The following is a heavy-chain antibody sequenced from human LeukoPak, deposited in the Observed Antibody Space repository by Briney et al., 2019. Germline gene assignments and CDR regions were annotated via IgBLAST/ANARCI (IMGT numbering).Heavy chain of an antibody. CDR3: ARGELLATVVTPGGLNWFDS. V-gene: IGHV4-34*01. J-gene: IGHJ5*01. D-gene: IGHD4-23*01. CDR2: INHSGST. CDR1: GGSFSDSF. Sequence: NTSETLSLTCAVHGGSFSDSFWSWIRQPPGKGLEWIGEINHSGSTNYNPSLKSRVTISVDTSKNQFSLKLNSVTAADTAVYYCARGELLATVVTPGGLNWFDSWGQGTLVTVSS.